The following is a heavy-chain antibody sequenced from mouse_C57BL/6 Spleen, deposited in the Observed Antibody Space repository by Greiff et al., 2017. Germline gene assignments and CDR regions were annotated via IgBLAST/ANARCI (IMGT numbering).Heavy chain of an antibody. CDR1: GYAFTNYL. CDR3: AYVSNVGRFAY. V-gene: IGHV1-54*01. D-gene: IGHD1-1*02. Sequence: QVQLQQSGAELVRPGTSVKVSCKASGYAFTNYLIEWVKQRPGQGLEWIGVINPGSGGTNYNEKFKGKATMTADTSSSTAYMQLSSLTSEASAVYFCAYVSNVGRFAYWGQGTLVTVSA. J-gene: IGHJ3*01. CDR2: INPGSGGT.